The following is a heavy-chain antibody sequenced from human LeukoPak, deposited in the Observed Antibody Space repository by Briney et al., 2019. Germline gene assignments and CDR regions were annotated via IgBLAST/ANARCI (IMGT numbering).Heavy chain of an antibody. CDR3: ARVRYPGGFDY. CDR1: GGSISSGDYY. V-gene: IGHV4-30-4*01. CDR2: IYYSGST. J-gene: IGHJ4*02. Sequence: SETLSLTCTVSGGSISSGDYYWSWLRQPPGKGLEWIGYIYYSGSTYYNPSLKSRVTISVDTSKNQFSLKLSSVTAADTAVYYCARVRYPGGFDYWGQGTLVTVSS. D-gene: IGHD1-1*01.